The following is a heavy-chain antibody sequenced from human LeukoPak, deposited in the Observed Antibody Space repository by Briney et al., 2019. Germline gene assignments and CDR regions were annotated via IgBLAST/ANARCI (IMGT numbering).Heavy chain of an antibody. V-gene: IGHV3-21*01. D-gene: IGHD3-22*01. CDR1: GFIFTSFS. CDR2: INTVATYI. J-gene: IGHJ4*02. Sequence: GGSLRLSCAASGFIFTSFSFNWVRQAPGKGLEWVSCINTVATYIYYADSVRGRFTISRDNAKNSVYLQMDSLRAEDTGVYYCARLRRNGDSGGFYYYYDYWGQGTLVTVSS. CDR3: ARLRRNGDSGGFYYYYDY.